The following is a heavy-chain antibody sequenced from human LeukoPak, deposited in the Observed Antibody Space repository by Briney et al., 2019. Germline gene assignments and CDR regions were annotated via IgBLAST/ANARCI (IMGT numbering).Heavy chain of an antibody. CDR1: GGSISSGDYY. D-gene: IGHD3-10*01. Sequence: SETLSLTCTVSGGSISSGDYYWSWIRQPPGKGLEWIGYIYYSGGTYYNPSLKSRVTISVDTSKNQFSLKLSSVTAADTAVYYCARVSSNSNHRGFDYWGQGTLVTVSS. CDR2: IYYSGGT. CDR3: ARVSSNSNHRGFDY. V-gene: IGHV4-30-4*08. J-gene: IGHJ4*02.